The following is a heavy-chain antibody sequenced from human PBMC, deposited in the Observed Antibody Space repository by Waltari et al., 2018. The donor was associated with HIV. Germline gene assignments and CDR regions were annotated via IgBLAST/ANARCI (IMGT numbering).Heavy chain of an antibody. Sequence: EVQLVESGGGLVQPGGSLRLSCAASGFTVSSNYMSWVRQAPGKGLEWVSVIFSGGNTFYADSVKGRFTISRDNSKNTLYLQMNSLRTEDTAVYYCAREGSGSYYFDYWGQGTLVTVSS. CDR3: AREGSGSYYFDY. V-gene: IGHV3-66*02. CDR2: IFSGGNT. CDR1: GFTVSSNY. D-gene: IGHD1-26*01. J-gene: IGHJ4*02.